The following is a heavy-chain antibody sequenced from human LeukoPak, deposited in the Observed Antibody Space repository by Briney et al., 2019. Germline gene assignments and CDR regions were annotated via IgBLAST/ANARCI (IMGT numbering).Heavy chain of an antibody. Sequence: SGGSLRLSCAASGFTVSSKYMSWVRQAPGKGLEWVSSISSSGSDIYDADSLKGRFTVSRDNAKNSLYLQMNSLRAEDTAVYYCARDFRGTYSFDYWGQGTLVTVSS. J-gene: IGHJ4*02. CDR1: GFTVSSKY. CDR3: ARDFRGTYSFDY. D-gene: IGHD1-26*01. V-gene: IGHV3-21*01. CDR2: ISSSGSDI.